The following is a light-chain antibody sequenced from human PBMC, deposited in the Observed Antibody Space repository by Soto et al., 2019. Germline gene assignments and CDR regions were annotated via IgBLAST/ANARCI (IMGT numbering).Light chain of an antibody. CDR3: SSYRSGGNFF. V-gene: IGLV2-14*01. J-gene: IGLJ1*01. CDR2: MVS. Sequence: QSALAQPTSVSGSLGQSIAISCTGTSSDVGGYDYVLWHQQHTGKAPKELISMVSNRPSGVSKLFSGSKSGNTAFLTISGLQSDDEADYYCSSYRSGGNFFFGIGTKFTFL. CDR1: SSDVGGYDY.